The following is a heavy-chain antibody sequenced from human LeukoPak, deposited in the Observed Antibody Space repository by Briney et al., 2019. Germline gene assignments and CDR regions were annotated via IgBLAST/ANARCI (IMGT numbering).Heavy chain of an antibody. CDR3: AKDPLVKEGDYFDY. D-gene: IGHD4-23*01. V-gene: IGHV3-48*01. CDR2: ISSGSSTI. CDR1: GFTFSSYS. Sequence: PGGSLRLSCAASGFTFSSYSMNWVRQAPGKGLEWISYISSGSSTIYYADSVKGRFTISRDNSKNTVFLQMNSLRVEDTAVYYCAKDPLVKEGDYFDYWGQGTLVTVSS. J-gene: IGHJ4*02.